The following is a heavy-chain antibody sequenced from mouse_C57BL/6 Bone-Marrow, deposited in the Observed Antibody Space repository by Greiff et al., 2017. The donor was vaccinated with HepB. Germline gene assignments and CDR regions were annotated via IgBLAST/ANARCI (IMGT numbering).Heavy chain of an antibody. Sequence: EVKLVESGAELVRPGASVKLSCTASGFNIKDDYMHWVKQRPEQGLEWIGWIDPENGDTEYASKFQGKATITADTSSNTAYLQLSSLTSEDTAVYYCTSDYDGGYYYAMDYWGQGTSVTISS. V-gene: IGHV14-4*01. J-gene: IGHJ4*01. CDR1: GFNIKDDY. D-gene: IGHD2-4*01. CDR2: IDPENGDT. CDR3: TSDYDGGYYYAMDY.